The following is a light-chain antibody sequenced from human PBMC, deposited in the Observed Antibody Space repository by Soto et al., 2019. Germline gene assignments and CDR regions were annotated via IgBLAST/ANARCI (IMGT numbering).Light chain of an antibody. V-gene: IGKV3D-15*02. Sequence: DIVMTQSPATLSVAPGERVTFSFSSSHGVSMKLAWYQPTPGQAPRLLISGASSRATGIPARFSGSGSGTDFTLTIDRLESEDFAVYFCQQYGDLPWKCGQGTKGDIK. CDR1: HGVSMK. CDR3: QQYGDLPWK. J-gene: IGKJ1*01. CDR2: GAS.